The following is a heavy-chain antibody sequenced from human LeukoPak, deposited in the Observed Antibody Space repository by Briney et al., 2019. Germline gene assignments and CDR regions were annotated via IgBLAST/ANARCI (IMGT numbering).Heavy chain of an antibody. CDR1: GFALSTYA. J-gene: IGHJ5*02. Sequence: GGTLSLSCAASGFALSTYAMTRVRQAPAKGLEWVSSIRIGGGGTYYADSVKGRFTISRYKAEYTLHLQMNILSVGDTAKYFCSRWMVLSHGGCNWFDPWGQGTLVTVSS. CDR3: SRWMVLSHGGCNWFDP. D-gene: IGHD6-19*01. V-gene: IGHV3-23*01. CDR2: IRIGGGGT.